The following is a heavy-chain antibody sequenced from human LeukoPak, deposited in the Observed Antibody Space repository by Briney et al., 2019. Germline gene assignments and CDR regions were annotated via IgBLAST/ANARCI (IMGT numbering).Heavy chain of an antibody. CDR2: ISSSSSYI. V-gene: IGHV3-11*03. Sequence: PGGSLRLSCAASGFTFSDYYMSWIRQAPGKGLEWVSSISSSSSYIYYAGSVKGRFTISRDNAKNSLYLQMNSLRAEDTAIYYCARAGDQWAFDIWGQGTMVTVSS. CDR1: GFTFSDYY. CDR3: ARAGDQWAFDI. J-gene: IGHJ3*02. D-gene: IGHD3-16*01.